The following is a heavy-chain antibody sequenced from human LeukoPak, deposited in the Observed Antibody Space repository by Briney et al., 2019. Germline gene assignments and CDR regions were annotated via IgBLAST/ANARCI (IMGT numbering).Heavy chain of an antibody. J-gene: IGHJ6*03. D-gene: IGHD5-18*01. CDR1: GFTFSSYS. CDR3: ARDGGYSYGYDYYYYYMDV. Sequence: GGSLRLSCAASGFTFSSYSMNWVRQAPGKGLEWVSSISSSSSYIYYADSVKGRFTISRDNAKNSLYLQMNSLRAEDTAVYYCARDGGYSYGYDYYYYYMDVWGKGTTVTVSS. V-gene: IGHV3-21*01. CDR2: ISSSSSYI.